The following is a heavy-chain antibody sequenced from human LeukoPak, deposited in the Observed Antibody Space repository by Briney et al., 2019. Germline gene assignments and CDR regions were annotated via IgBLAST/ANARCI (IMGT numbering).Heavy chain of an antibody. Sequence: PSETLSLTCTVSGGSISSYYWSWIRQPPGKGLEWIGYIYYSGSTYYNPSLKSRVTISVHTSKNQFSLRLTSVTAADTAVYFCATLVSTRYCFDYWGQGTLVTVSS. V-gene: IGHV4-59*08. CDR1: GGSISSYY. J-gene: IGHJ4*02. D-gene: IGHD5/OR15-5a*01. CDR2: IYYSGST. CDR3: ATLVSTRYCFDY.